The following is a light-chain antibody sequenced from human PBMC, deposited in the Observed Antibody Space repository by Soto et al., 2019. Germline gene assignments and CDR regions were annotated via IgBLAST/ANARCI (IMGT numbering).Light chain of an antibody. CDR2: GAS. J-gene: IGKJ1*01. Sequence: EIVLTQSPGTLSLSPGERATLSCRPSQTVSNNYLAWYQQKPGQAPRLFIYGASTRATGIPDRFSGSGSGTDLTLTISRLEPEDFAVYYCQQYGSSRTFGQGTRVEIK. CDR3: QQYGSSRT. CDR1: QTVSNNY. V-gene: IGKV3-20*01.